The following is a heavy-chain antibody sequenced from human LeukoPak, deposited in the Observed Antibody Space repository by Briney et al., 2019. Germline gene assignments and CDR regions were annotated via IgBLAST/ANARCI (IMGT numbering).Heavy chain of an antibody. V-gene: IGHV3-48*03. D-gene: IGHD6-13*01. CDR2: ISSSRSNTI. CDR1: GFTFSIYE. J-gene: IGHJ4*02. CDR3: AKDLRYSSS. Sequence: GGSLRLSCAASGFTFSIYEMNCVRQAPGKGLEWVSYISSSRSNTIYYADSVKGRFTISRDNSKNTLYLQMNSLRAEDTAVYYCAKDLRYSSSWGQGTLVTVSS.